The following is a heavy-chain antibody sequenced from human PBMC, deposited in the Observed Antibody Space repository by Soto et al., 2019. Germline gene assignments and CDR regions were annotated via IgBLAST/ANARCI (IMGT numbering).Heavy chain of an antibody. J-gene: IGHJ3*02. CDR2: ISFDVSNK. V-gene: IGHV3-30-3*01. D-gene: IGHD3-22*01. Sequence: GGSLRLSCAASGFTFSSYAMHWVRQAPGKGLEWVAFISFDVSNKYYADSVKGRFTISRENSKNTLHLQMNSLRAEDTAVYYCARDRFYYDCSGYSHTAFYIWGQGTMVPVSS. CDR1: GFTFSSYA. CDR3: ARDRFYYDCSGYSHTAFYI.